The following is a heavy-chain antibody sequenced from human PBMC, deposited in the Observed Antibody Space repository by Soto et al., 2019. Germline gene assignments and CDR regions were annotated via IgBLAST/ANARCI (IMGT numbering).Heavy chain of an antibody. CDR3: ARDWHQITIFGVVISTPYYYYGMDV. D-gene: IGHD3-3*01. V-gene: IGHV3-30-3*01. CDR1: GFTFSSYA. CDR2: ISYDGSNK. Sequence: GGSLRLSCAASGFTFSSYAMHWVRQAPGKGLEWVAVISYDGSNKYYADSVKGRFTISRDNSKNTLYLQMNSLRAEDTAVYYCARDWHQITIFGVVISTPYYYYGMDVWGQGTTVTSP. J-gene: IGHJ6*02.